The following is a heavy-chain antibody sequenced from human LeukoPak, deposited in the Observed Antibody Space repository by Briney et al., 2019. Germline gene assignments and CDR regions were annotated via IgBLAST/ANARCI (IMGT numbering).Heavy chain of an antibody. CDR1: GFTFSSYA. CDR3: AILKLRTPGDDAFDI. CDR2: ISYDGSNK. V-gene: IGHV3-30-3*01. D-gene: IGHD2-15*01. J-gene: IGHJ3*02. Sequence: PGGSLRLSCAASGFTFSSYAMHWVRQAPGKGLEWVAVISYDGSNKYYADSVKGRFTISRDNSKNTLYLQMNSLRAEDTAVYYCAILKLRTPGDDAFDIWGQGTMVTVSS.